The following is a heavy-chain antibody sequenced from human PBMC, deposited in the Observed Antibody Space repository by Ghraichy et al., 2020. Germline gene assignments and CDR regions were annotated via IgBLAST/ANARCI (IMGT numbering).Heavy chain of an antibody. V-gene: IGHV4-38-2*01. Sequence: GSLRLSCAVSGYSIRSGYYWGWIRQPPGKGLEWIGSIYHSGSTYYNPSLKSQITISVDTSKNQFSLKLSSVTAADTAVYYCARQLSSSSYFDYWGQGTLVAVSS. CDR3: ARQLSSSSYFDY. D-gene: IGHD6-6*01. CDR1: GYSIRSGYY. CDR2: IYHSGST. J-gene: IGHJ4*02.